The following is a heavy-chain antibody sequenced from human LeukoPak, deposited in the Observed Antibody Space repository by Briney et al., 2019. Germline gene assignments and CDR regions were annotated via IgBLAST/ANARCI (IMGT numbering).Heavy chain of an antibody. Sequence: GGSLRHPFAASGFSFSSYSINWVRQAPGKGLEWVSYISGDGNAKHYTDSVKGRLTISRDNAKNALYLQMNSLRAEDTAVYFCARDYVYSFDYWGQGTLVTVSS. CDR3: ARDYVYSFDY. V-gene: IGHV3-48*01. CDR2: ISGDGNAK. J-gene: IGHJ4*02. D-gene: IGHD2-21*01. CDR1: GFSFSSYS.